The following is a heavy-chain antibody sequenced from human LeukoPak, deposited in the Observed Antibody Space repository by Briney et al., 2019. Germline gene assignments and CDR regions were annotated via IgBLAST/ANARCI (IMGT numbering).Heavy chain of an antibody. CDR3: AKPKNIRDYYYMNA. CDR2: ITDSGDST. J-gene: IGHJ6*03. D-gene: IGHD2/OR15-2a*01. Sequence: GGSLRLSCAASGFTFRSYAMNWVRQAPGKGLEWVSAITDSGDSTYYVGSVKGRFTISRDNSKNTLYLEMSSLRVEDTAVYYCAKPKNIRDYYYMNAWGNGTTVMVSS. V-gene: IGHV3-23*01. CDR1: GFTFRSYA.